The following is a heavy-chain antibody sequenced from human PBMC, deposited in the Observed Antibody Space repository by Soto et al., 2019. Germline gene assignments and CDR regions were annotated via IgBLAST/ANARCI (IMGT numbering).Heavy chain of an antibody. Sequence: SLRLSCEASGFVFTNFWMHWVRHVPGKGLVWVARIDTSGHSTNYAESVKGRFTISRDNAKNTVSLQMNSLRVEDTGVYYCAKDSWYFDLWSQGSQVTVSS. D-gene: IGHD6-13*01. J-gene: IGHJ4*02. V-gene: IGHV3-74*01. CDR3: AKDSWYFDL. CDR2: IDTSGHST. CDR1: GFVFTNFW.